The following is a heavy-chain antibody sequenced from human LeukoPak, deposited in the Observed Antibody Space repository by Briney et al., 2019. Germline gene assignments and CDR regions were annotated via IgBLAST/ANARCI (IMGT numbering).Heavy chain of an antibody. CDR1: GGSFSGYY. V-gene: IGHV4-34*01. J-gene: IGHJ1*01. Sequence: PSETLSLTCAVYGGSFSGYYWSWIRQPPGKGLEWIGEINHSGSTNYNPSLKSRVTISVDTSKNQFSLKLSSVTAADTAVYYCARARSAAYCSGGSCLEYFQHWGQGTLVTVSS. CDR2: INHSGST. D-gene: IGHD2-15*01. CDR3: ARARSAAYCSGGSCLEYFQH.